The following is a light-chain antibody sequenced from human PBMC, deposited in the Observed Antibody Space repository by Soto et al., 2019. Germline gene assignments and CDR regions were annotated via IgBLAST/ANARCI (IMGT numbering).Light chain of an antibody. J-gene: IGKJ4*01. Sequence: EVVMTQSPVTLSVSQGDTATLSCLASQTVSPNLAWYQQKPGQAPRLLIYGASTRATGIPARFSGSGSGTDFTFTIIGLQSEDSAIYYCLQYNNWALTFGGGTKVEIK. V-gene: IGKV3-15*01. CDR3: LQYNNWALT. CDR1: QTVSPN. CDR2: GAS.